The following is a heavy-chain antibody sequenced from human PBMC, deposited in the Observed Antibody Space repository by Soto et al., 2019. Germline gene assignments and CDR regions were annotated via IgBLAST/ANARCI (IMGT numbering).Heavy chain of an antibody. CDR3: AIGVITLVRGHYYYYGMDA. J-gene: IGHJ6*02. V-gene: IGHV4-34*01. CDR1: GGSFSGYY. D-gene: IGHD3-10*01. Sequence: SETLSLACAVYGGSFSGYYWSWIRQPPGKGLEWIGEINHSGSTNYNPSLKSRVTISVDTSKNQFSLKLSSVTAADTAVYYCAIGVITLVRGHYYYYGMDAWGQGTTVT. CDR2: INHSGST.